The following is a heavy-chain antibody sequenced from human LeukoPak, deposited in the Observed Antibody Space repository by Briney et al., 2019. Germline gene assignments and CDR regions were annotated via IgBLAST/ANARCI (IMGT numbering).Heavy chain of an antibody. D-gene: IGHD3-22*01. CDR1: GFTFSSYA. J-gene: IGHJ4*02. CDR3: AKGYYYDSSGYYYNPTTYYFDY. V-gene: IGHV3-23*01. CDR2: ISGSGGST. Sequence: GGSLRLSCAASGFTFSSYAMSWVRQAPGKGLEWVSDISGSGGSTDYADSVKGRFTISRDNSKKTLYLQMNSLRAEDTAVYYCAKGYYYDSSGYYYNPTTYYFDYWGQGTLVAVSS.